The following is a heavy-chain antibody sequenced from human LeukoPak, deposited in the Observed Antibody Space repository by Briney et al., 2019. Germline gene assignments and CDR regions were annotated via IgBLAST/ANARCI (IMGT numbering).Heavy chain of an antibody. D-gene: IGHD6-13*01. CDR1: GYSFTSYW. V-gene: IGHV5-51*01. J-gene: IGHJ4*02. CDR2: IYPGDSDT. CDR3: ARRGIAAAGNFDY. Sequence: GASLQISCKGSGYSFTSYWIGWVRRLPGKGLEWMGIIYPGDSDTRYSPSFQGQVTISADKSISTAYLQWSSLKASDTAMYYCARRGIAAAGNFDYWGQGTLVTVSS.